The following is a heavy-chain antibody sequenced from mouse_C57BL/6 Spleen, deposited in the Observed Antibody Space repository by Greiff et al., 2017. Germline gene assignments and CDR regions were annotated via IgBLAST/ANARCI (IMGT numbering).Heavy chain of an antibody. D-gene: IGHD2-1*01. CDR1: GYTFTSYW. CDR3: ARYLYYGNPYAMDY. V-gene: IGHV1-69*01. Sequence: VQLQQPGAELVMPGASVKLSCKASGYTFTSYWMHWVKQRPGQGLEWIGEIDPSDSYTNYNQKFKGKSTLTVDKSSSTAYMQLSSLTSEDSAVYYCARYLYYGNPYAMDYWGQGTSVTVSS. CDR2: IDPSDSYT. J-gene: IGHJ4*01.